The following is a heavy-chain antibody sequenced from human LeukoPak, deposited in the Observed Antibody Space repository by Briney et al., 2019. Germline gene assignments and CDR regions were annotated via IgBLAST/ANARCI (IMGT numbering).Heavy chain of an antibody. J-gene: IGHJ5*02. V-gene: IGHV3-23*01. Sequence: PGGSLRLSCAASGFTFSSYAMSWVRQAPGKGLEWVSAISGSGGSTYYADSVKGRFTISRDNSKNTLYLQMNSLRAEDTAVYYCAKRVRRSYDSSGYYYDRWGQGTLVTVSS. CDR3: AKRVRRSYDSSGYYYDR. CDR2: ISGSGGST. D-gene: IGHD3-22*01. CDR1: GFTFSSYA.